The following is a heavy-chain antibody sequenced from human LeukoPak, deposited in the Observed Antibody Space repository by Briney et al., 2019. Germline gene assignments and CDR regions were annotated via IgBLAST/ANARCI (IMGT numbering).Heavy chain of an antibody. J-gene: IGHJ4*02. V-gene: IGHV3-30-3*01. CDR2: ISYDGSNK. D-gene: IGHD6-13*01. CDR3: AREEQQLWGY. CDR1: GFTFSSYA. Sequence: GGSLRLSCAASGFTFSSYAMHWVRQAPGKGLEWVAVISYDGSNKYYADSVKGRFTISRDNSKNTLYLQMNSLRAEDTAAYYCAREEQQLWGYWGQGTLVTVSS.